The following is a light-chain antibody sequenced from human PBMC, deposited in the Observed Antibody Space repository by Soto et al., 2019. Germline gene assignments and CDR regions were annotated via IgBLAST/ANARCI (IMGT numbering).Light chain of an antibody. CDR3: QQYKSFLYT. V-gene: IGKV1-16*02. Sequence: DIQMTQSPSSLSASVGDRVTITCRASQGINNYLAWFQQKPGKGPKSLIYDASSLQSGVPSKFSGSGSGTDFTLTISSLQPEDFATYYCQQYKSFLYTFGQGTKLEIK. CDR1: QGINNY. J-gene: IGKJ2*01. CDR2: DAS.